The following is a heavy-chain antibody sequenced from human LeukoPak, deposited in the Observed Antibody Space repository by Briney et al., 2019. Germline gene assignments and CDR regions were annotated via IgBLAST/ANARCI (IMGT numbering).Heavy chain of an antibody. CDR2: IDPEDGKS. CDR1: AFLFSAYY. CDR3: TTGRGAYDVFDF. D-gene: IGHD1-1*01. J-gene: IGHJ4*02. V-gene: IGHV1-69-2*01. Sequence: ASVTVSCKTSAFLFSAYYMHWVQQAPGKGIRWMGRIDPEDGKSTYAEDFQGRVTLTADMSTDTAYMELSRLTSEDTALYYCTTGRGAYDVFDFWGQGSLVIVSS.